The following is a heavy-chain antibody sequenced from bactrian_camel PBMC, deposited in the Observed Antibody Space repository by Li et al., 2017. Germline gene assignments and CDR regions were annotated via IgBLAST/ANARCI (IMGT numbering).Heavy chain of an antibody. Sequence: VQLVESGGGSVQAGKSMILSCAASGSIGSKFSMGWFRQAPGKEDEPVAEREPLAVLDSDGSPAYVDSVKGRFTLSKDNANNTVNLMMNSLKPEDTAMYYCAANFGPYCSGPYLARRANFLGQGTQVTVS. CDR1: GSIGSKFS. J-gene: IGHJ4*01. V-gene: IGHV3S53*01. D-gene: IGHD2*01. CDR2: LDSDGSP.